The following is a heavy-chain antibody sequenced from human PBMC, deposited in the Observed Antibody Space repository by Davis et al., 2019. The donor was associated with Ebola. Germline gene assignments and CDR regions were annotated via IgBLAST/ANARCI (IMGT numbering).Heavy chain of an antibody. CDR1: GFTFNIFD. J-gene: IGHJ5*02. CDR2: ISGSGGST. CDR3: AKRYCSGSSCYSGWFDP. Sequence: GGSLRLSCAASGFTFNIFDMHWVRQDPGKGLEWVSAISGSGGSTYYADSVKGRFTISRDNSKNTLYLQMNSLRVEDTAIYYCAKRYCSGSSCYSGWFDPWGQGTLVTVSS. D-gene: IGHD2-15*01. V-gene: IGHV3-23*01.